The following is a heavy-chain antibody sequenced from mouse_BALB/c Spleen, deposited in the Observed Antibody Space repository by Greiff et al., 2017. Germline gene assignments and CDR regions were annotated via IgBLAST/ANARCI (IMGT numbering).Heavy chain of an antibody. Sequence: QVQLKQSGAELVKPGASVKLSCKASGYTFTSYYMYWVKQRPGQGLEWIGEINPSNGGTNFNEKFKSKATLTVDKSSSTAYMQLSSLTSEDSAVYYCTRFSYGSAYWGQGTLVTVSA. D-gene: IGHD1-1*01. V-gene: IGHV1S81*02. J-gene: IGHJ3*01. CDR1: GYTFTSYY. CDR3: TRFSYGSAY. CDR2: INPSNGGT.